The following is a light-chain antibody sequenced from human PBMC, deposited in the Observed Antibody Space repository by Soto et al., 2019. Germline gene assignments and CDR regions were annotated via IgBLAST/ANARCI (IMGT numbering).Light chain of an antibody. CDR1: QSISTY. V-gene: IGKV3-11*01. CDR2: DAS. CDR3: QQRSQWPPMT. J-gene: IGKJ5*01. Sequence: EILLTQSPVTLSFSPGQRATLSCRASQSISTYLAWYQVKPGQAPRLLIYDASSRATGVPARFSGSGSGTDFSLTISSLEPEDVAVYYCQQRSQWPPMTFGQGTRLEI.